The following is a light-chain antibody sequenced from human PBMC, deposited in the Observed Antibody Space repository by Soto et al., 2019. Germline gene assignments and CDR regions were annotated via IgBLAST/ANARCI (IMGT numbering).Light chain of an antibody. V-gene: IGLV2-23*02. CDR2: EVS. CDR3: RSYAGSSTVV. J-gene: IGLJ2*01. CDR1: SSDFGSYNL. Sequence: QSVLTRPASVYSSAGQARGIFRNGTSSDFGSYNLVSWYQQHPGKAPKLMIYEVSERPSGVSNRFSGSKSGNTASLTISGLQAEDEADYYCRSYAGSSTVVFGGGTKVTVL.